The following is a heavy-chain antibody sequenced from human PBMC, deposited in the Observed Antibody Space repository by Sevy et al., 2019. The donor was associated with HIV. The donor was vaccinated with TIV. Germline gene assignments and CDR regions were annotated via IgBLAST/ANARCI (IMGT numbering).Heavy chain of an antibody. J-gene: IGHJ5*02. CDR3: ASYPHYYDGSGYYNWFDP. CDR1: GFTFSSYW. V-gene: IGHV3-74*01. CDR2: INSDGSSI. D-gene: IGHD3-22*01. Sequence: GGSLRLSCAASGFTFSSYWMHWVRQAPGKGLVWVSRINSDGSSINYADSVKGRFTISRDNAKNTLYLQMNSLRAEDTAVYYCASYPHYYDGSGYYNWFDPWGQGTLVTVSS.